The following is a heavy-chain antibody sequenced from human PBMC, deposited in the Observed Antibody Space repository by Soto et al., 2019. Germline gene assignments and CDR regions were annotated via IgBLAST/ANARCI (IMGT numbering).Heavy chain of an antibody. CDR2: VSVSGGTT. V-gene: IGHV3-23*01. CDR3: AKGLYYYDSSGYRLFDY. CDR1: GFMFNNYA. Sequence: GGSLRLSCAASGFMFNNYAISWVGQAPGKGLEWVSTVSVSGGTTYYADSLKGRFTISRDNSKKTVYLQMNRLRADDTAIYYCAKGLYYYDSSGYRLFDYWGQGTLVTVYS. J-gene: IGHJ4*02. D-gene: IGHD3-22*01.